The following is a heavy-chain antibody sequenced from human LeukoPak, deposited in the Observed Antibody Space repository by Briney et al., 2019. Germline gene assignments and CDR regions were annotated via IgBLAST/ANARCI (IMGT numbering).Heavy chain of an antibody. J-gene: IGHJ4*02. D-gene: IGHD2-2*01. CDR3: ARGLVVVPAVMLY. CDR1: GYTFTDYY. V-gene: IGHV1-2*02. Sequence: GASVKVSCKASGYTFTDYYMHWVRQAPGQGLEWMGWINPNSGGTNYAQKFQGRVTMTRDTSISTAYMELSSLRSEDTAVYYCARGLVVVPAVMLYWGQGTLVTVSS. CDR2: INPNSGGT.